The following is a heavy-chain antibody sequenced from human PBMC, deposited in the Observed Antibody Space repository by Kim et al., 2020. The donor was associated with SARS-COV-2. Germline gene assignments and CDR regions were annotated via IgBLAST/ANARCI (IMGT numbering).Heavy chain of an antibody. CDR2: ISYDGSNK. D-gene: IGHD2-2*01. Sequence: GGSLRLSCAASGFTFSSYGMHWVRQAPGKGLEWVAVISYDGSNKYYADSVKGRFTISRDNSKNTLYLQMNSLRAEDTAVYYCAKAPGVYCSSTSCRLGGLDYWGQGTRVTVSS. V-gene: IGHV3-30*18. CDR3: AKAPGVYCSSTSCRLGGLDY. J-gene: IGHJ4*02. CDR1: GFTFSSYG.